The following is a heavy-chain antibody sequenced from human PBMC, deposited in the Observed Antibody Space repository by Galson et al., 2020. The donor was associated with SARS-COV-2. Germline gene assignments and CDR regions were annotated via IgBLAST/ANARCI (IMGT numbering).Heavy chain of an antibody. CDR3: TATRAY. CDR1: GFTFSSYW. Sequence: GESLKISCTASGFTFSSYWMHWVRQAPGKGLVWVSRINSEGNITSYADSVKGRFTISRDNAKNTLYLQMNSLRAEDTAVYYCTATRAYWGQGTLVTVSS. CDR2: INSEGNIT. D-gene: IGHD1-26*01. V-gene: IGHV3-74*01. J-gene: IGHJ4*02.